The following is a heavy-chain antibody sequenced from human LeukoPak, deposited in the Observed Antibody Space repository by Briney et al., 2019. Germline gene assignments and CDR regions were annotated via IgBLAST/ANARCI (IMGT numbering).Heavy chain of an antibody. V-gene: IGHV3-23*01. CDR1: ALTFSSYA. J-gene: IGHJ4*02. Sequence: WGSLRLSCATSALTFSSYAMSWVRQAPGKGLEWVSTISGSGGTTYYADSVKGRVTISRDNSKNTLYLQMKSLRAEDTAVYYCARGGSSGFYNHFDSWGQGTLVTVSS. D-gene: IGHD3-22*01. CDR3: ARGGSSGFYNHFDS. CDR2: ISGSGGTT.